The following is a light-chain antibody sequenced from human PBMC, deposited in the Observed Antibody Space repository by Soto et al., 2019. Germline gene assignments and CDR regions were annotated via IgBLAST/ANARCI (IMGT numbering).Light chain of an antibody. J-gene: IGKJ2*01. CDR2: DAS. V-gene: IGKV3-20*01. CDR3: QQYGSSPPYT. CDR1: QSVSSNY. Sequence: EIMLTQSPGTLSLSPGERATLSCRASQSVSSNYLAWYQQKPGQAPRLLISDASSRASGIPDRFSGSGSGTDFTLTISRLEPEDFAVYYCQQYGSSPPYTFGRGTKLEIK.